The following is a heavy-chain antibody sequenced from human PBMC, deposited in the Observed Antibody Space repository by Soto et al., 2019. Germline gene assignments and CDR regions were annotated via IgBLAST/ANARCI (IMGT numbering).Heavy chain of an antibody. V-gene: IGHV1-3*01. CDR3: ARVGILGYCSGGSCNTYFDY. CDR2: INAGNGNT. CDR1: GYSLTSYA. D-gene: IGHD2-15*01. Sequence: ASVKVSCKASGYSLTSYAVHWVRQAPGQRLEWMGWINAGNGNTKYSQKFQGRVTITRDTSASTAYMELSSLRSEDTAVYYCARVGILGYCSGGSCNTYFDYWGQGTLVTVSS. J-gene: IGHJ4*02.